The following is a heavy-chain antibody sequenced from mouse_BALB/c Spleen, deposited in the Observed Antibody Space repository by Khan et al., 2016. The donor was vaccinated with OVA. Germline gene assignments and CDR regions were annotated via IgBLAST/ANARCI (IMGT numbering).Heavy chain of an antibody. CDR2: IWSAGST. D-gene: IGHD2-4*01. CDR3: ARRGYDYGRGALFAY. J-gene: IGHJ3*01. V-gene: IGHV2-2*02. Sequence: QVQLKQSGPGLVQPSQSLSITCTVSGFSLTNYSVHWVRQSPGKGLEWLGVIWSAGSTDYNAAFISRLTIRKDNSRSHVFFKMNSLQPNDTAICYCARRGYDYGRGALFAYWGQGTLVTVSA. CDR1: GFSLTNYS.